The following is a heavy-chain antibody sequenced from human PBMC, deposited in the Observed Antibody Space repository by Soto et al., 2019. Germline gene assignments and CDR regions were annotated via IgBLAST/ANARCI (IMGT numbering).Heavy chain of an antibody. CDR2: IIPIFGTA. CDR3: ARDSRVATIFGVVITDYYGMDV. D-gene: IGHD3-3*01. J-gene: IGHJ6*02. Sequence: QVQLVQSGAEVKKPGSSVKVSCKASGGTFSSYAISWVRQAPGQGLEWMGGIIPIFGTANYAQKFQGRVTITADESTSTAYMELSSLRSEDTAVYYCARDSRVATIFGVVITDYYGMDVWGQGTTVTVSS. V-gene: IGHV1-69*01. CDR1: GGTFSSYA.